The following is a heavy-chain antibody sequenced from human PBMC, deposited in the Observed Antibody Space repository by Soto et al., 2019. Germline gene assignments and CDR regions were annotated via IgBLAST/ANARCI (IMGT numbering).Heavy chain of an antibody. J-gene: IGHJ4*02. V-gene: IGHV4-39*01. CDR2: IYYSGST. CDR3: ARLKMYSSPLFYFDY. CDR1: GGSISSSSYY. Sequence: QLQLQESGPGLVKPSETLSLTCTVSGGSISSSSYYWGWIRQPPGKGLEWIGSIYYSGSTYYNPSLKSRVTISVDTSKNQFSLKLSSVTAADTAVYYCARLKMYSSPLFYFDYWGQGTLVTVSS. D-gene: IGHD6-13*01.